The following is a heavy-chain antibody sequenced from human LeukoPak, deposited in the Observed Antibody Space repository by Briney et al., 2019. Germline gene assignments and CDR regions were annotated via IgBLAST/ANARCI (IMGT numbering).Heavy chain of an antibody. CDR2: INHSGST. CDR3: ARGLWLRXFDL. D-gene: IGHD3-10*01. CDR1: GGSFSGYY. V-gene: IGHV4-34*01. J-gene: IGHJ2*01. Sequence: SETLSLTCAVYGGSFSGYYWSWIRQPPGKGLEWIGEINHSGSTNYNPSLKSRVTISVDTSKNQFSLKLSSVTAADTAVYYCARGLWLRXFDLWGRGTLVTVSS.